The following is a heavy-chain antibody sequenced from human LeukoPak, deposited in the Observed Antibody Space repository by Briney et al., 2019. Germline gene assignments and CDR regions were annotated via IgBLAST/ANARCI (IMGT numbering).Heavy chain of an antibody. CDR3: ARHLYFDY. V-gene: IGHV3-53*01. CDR2: IYSGGNT. Sequence: PGGSLRPSCAASGFTVSSNYMSWVRQAPGKGLEWVSIIYSGGNTYYADSVKGRFTISRDNSKNTLYLQMNSLRAEDTAVYYCARHLYFDYWGQGTLVTVSS. J-gene: IGHJ4*02. CDR1: GFTVSSNY.